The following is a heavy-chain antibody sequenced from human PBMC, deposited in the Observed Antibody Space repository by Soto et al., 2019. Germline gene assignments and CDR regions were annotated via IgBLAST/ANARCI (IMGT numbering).Heavy chain of an antibody. CDR1: GDSISTSGYY. CDR2: ISYSGSP. Sequence: SETLSLTCTVSGDSISTSGYYWAWIRQPPGKGLEWIGSISYSGSPSYNPSLASRLTISVDRSKNQFSLALTSVTAADTAVYFCARYRRGTGWYYLDYWGQGILVTVSS. V-gene: IGHV4-39*07. D-gene: IGHD6-19*01. J-gene: IGHJ4*02. CDR3: ARYRRGTGWYYLDY.